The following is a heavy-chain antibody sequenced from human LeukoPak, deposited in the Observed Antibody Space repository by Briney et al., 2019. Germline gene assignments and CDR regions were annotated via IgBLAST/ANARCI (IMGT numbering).Heavy chain of an antibody. V-gene: IGHV1-24*01. CDR3: ATDLWYSSSWAPYGY. CDR1: GYTLTELS. D-gene: IGHD6-13*01. Sequence: ASVKVSYKVSGYTLTELSMHWVRQAPGKGLEWMGGFDPEDGETIYAQKFQGRVTMTEDTSTDTAYMELSSLRSEDTAVYYCATDLWYSSSWAPYGYWGQGTLVTVSS. CDR2: FDPEDGET. J-gene: IGHJ4*02.